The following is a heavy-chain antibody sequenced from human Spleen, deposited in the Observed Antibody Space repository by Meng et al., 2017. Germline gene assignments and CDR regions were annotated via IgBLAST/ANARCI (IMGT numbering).Heavy chain of an antibody. Sequence: GESLKISCAASGFTFSSYAMHWVRQAPGKGLEWVAVIWYDGSNKYYADSVKGRFTISRDNAKNSLYLQMNSLRAEDTAVYYCARDSAHYGDYGSPYYFDYWGQGTLVTVSS. CDR3: ARDSAHYGDYGSPYYFDY. J-gene: IGHJ4*02. V-gene: IGHV3-30*07. CDR2: IWYDGSNK. CDR1: GFTFSSYA. D-gene: IGHD4-17*01.